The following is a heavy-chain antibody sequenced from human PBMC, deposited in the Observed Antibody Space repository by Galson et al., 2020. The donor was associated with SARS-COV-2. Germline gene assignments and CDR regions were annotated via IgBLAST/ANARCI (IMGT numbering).Heavy chain of an antibody. Sequence: SETLSLTCTVFGESSSAYSRGWVRQPPGTGLERIGEINHSGSTNYNPSPKSRVTISVDTSKNQFSLKLSSVTAADTAVYYCARGKEYDYIWGTYTNYFDYWGQGTLVTVSS. CDR1: GESSSAYS. J-gene: IGHJ4*02. D-gene: IGHD3-16*01. CDR3: ARGKEYDYIWGTYTNYFDY. CDR2: INHSGST. V-gene: IGHV4-34*01.